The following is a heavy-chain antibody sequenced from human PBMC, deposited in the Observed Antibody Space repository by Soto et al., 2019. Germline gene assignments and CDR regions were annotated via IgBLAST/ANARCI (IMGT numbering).Heavy chain of an antibody. D-gene: IGHD6-19*01. Sequence: SVKVSCKASGGTFSSYAISWVRQAPGQGLEWMGGIIPIFGTANYAQKFQGRVTITAHKSTSTAYMELSSLRSEDTAVYYCARPIAVAGTGNWFDPWGQGTLVTVSS. CDR3: ARPIAVAGTGNWFDP. CDR1: GGTFSSYA. J-gene: IGHJ5*02. CDR2: IIPIFGTA. V-gene: IGHV1-69*06.